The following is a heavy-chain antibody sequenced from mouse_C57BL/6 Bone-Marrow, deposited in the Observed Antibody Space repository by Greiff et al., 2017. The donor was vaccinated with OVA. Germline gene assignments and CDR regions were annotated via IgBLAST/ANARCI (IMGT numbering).Heavy chain of an antibody. V-gene: IGHV1-61*01. CDR2: IYPSDSET. Sequence: VQLQQPGAELVRPGSSVKLSCKASGYTFTSYWMDWVKQRPGQGLEWIGNIYPSDSETHYNQKFKDKATLTVDKSSSTAYMQLSSLTSEDSAVYYCARGWLLRFYYFDYWGQGTTLTVSS. CDR3: ARGWLLRFYYFDY. D-gene: IGHD2-3*01. CDR1: GYTFTSYW. J-gene: IGHJ2*01.